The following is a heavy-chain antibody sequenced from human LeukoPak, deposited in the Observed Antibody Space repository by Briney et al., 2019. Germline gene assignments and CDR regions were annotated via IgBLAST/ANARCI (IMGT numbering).Heavy chain of an antibody. D-gene: IGHD3-10*01. J-gene: IGHJ4*02. CDR2: FDPEDGET. V-gene: IGHV1-24*01. CDR1: GYTLTELS. CDR3: ATDFDTYYYGSGSPPG. Sequence: ASVKVSCKVSGYTLTELSMHWVRQAPGKGLEWMGGFDPEDGETIYAQKFQGRVTMTEDTSTDTAYMGLSSLRSEDTAVYYCATDFDTYYYGSGSPPGWGQGTLVTVSS.